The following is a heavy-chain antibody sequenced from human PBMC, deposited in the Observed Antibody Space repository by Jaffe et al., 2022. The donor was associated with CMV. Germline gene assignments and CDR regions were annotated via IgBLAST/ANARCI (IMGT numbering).Heavy chain of an antibody. CDR3: AADSPTSGSGYDPPQGYYYYGMDV. Sequence: QMQLVQSGPEVKKPGTSVKVSCKASGFTFTSSAVQWVRQARGQRLEWIGWIVVGSGNTNYAQKFQERVTITRDMSTSTAYMELSSLRSEDTAVYYCAADSPTSGSGYDPPQGYYYYGMDVWGQGTTVTVSS. J-gene: IGHJ6*02. V-gene: IGHV1-58*01. D-gene: IGHD5-12*01. CDR1: GFTFTSSA. CDR2: IVVGSGNT.